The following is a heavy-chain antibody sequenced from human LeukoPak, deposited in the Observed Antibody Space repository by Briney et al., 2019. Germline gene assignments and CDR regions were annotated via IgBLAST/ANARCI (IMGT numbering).Heavy chain of an antibody. CDR2: ISSNGGST. Sequence: GGSLRVSCAASGFTFSSYAMHWVRQAPGKGLEYVSAISSNGGSTYYANSVKGRFTISRDNSKNTLYLQMGSLRAEDMAVYYCARVLGYSYGEWGQGTLVTVSS. CDR3: ARVLGYSYGE. V-gene: IGHV3-64*01. J-gene: IGHJ4*02. CDR1: GFTFSSYA. D-gene: IGHD5-18*01.